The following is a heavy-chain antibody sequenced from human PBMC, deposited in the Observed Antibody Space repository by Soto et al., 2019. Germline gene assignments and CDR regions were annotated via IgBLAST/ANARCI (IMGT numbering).Heavy chain of an antibody. D-gene: IGHD6-19*01. CDR1: GGTFSSYA. CDR3: ARRLVRAVAGIAWFDP. Sequence: GASVKVSCKASGGTFSSYAISWVRQAPGQGLEWMGGIIPIFGTANYAQKFQGRVTITADESTSTAYMELSSLRSADTAVYYCARRLVRAVAGIAWFDPWGQGTLVTVSS. V-gene: IGHV1-69*13. J-gene: IGHJ5*02. CDR2: IIPIFGTA.